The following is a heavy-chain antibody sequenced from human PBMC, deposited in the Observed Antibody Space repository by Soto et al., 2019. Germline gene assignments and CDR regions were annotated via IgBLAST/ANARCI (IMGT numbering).Heavy chain of an antibody. CDR1: VYGNTIDP. CDR2: INAGNGNT. V-gene: IGHV1-3*01. CDR3: ATGRSRVAATARWFEP. D-gene: IGHD2-15*01. Sequence: PLNRARKTFVYGNTIDPSRWLILTPRQRLEWMGWINAGNGNTKYSQKFQGRVTITRDTSASTAYMELSSLRSEDTAVYYCATGRSRVAATARWFEPCGQAPLVTVPS. J-gene: IGHJ5*02.